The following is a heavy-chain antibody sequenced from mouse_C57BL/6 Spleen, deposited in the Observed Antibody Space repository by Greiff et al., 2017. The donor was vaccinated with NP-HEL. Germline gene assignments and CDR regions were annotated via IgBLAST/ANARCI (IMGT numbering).Heavy chain of an antibody. V-gene: IGHV1-55*01. CDR1: GYTFTSYW. CDR3: ARDITTVPAMDY. J-gene: IGHJ4*01. Sequence: VQLQQPGAELVKPGASVKMSCKASGYTFTSYWITWVKQRPGQGLEWIGDIYPGSGSTNYNEKFKSKATLTVDTSSSTAYMQLSSLTSEDSAVYYCARDITTVPAMDYWGQGTSVTVSS. CDR2: IYPGSGST. D-gene: IGHD1-1*01.